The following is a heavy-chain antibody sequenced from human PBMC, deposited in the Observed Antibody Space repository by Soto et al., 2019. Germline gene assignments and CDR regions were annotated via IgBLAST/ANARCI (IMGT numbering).Heavy chain of an antibody. Sequence: GGSLILSCAASGFTFSSYWMHWVRQAPGKGLVWVSRINPDGSATNYADSVKGRFTISRDNAKNTLYLQMNSLRAEDTAVFYCGRGGSDSPMAPGYWGQGTLVTVSS. D-gene: IGHD5-18*01. V-gene: IGHV3-74*01. CDR2: INPDGSAT. CDR3: GRGGSDSPMAPGY. J-gene: IGHJ4*02. CDR1: GFTFSSYW.